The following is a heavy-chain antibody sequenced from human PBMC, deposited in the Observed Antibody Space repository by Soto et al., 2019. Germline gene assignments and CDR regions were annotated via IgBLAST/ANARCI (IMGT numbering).Heavy chain of an antibody. Sequence: QVTLKESGPVLVKPTETLTLTCTVSGFSLSNGRMGVSWIRQPPGKAPEWLAHIFSNDEKSYNTSLRSRLTISKDTSNSQVVLTMTYVDPVDTATYYCARIYDVLTGYYMFDYWGQGTLVTVSS. V-gene: IGHV2-26*01. CDR3: ARIYDVLTGYYMFDY. D-gene: IGHD3-9*01. J-gene: IGHJ4*02. CDR2: IFSNDEK. CDR1: GFSLSNGRMG.